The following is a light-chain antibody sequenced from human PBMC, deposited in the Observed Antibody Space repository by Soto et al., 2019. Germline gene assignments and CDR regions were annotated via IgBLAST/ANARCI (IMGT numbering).Light chain of an antibody. Sequence: DIKMNQSPSTLSASIGDRVTITCRASQSISSWLAWYQQKPGKAPKLLIYDASSLESGVPSRFSGSGSGTEFTLTISSLQPDDFATYYCQQYNSYSPTFGQRTNVDVK. CDR2: DAS. CDR1: QSISSW. CDR3: QQYNSYSPT. V-gene: IGKV1-5*01. J-gene: IGKJ1*01.